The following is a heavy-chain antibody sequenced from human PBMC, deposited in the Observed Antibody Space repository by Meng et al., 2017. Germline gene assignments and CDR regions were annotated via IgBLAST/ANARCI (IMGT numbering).Heavy chain of an antibody. CDR3: ARRDDVTAAPFDY. CDR1: GYSFTDYW. D-gene: IGHD2-2*01. V-gene: IGHV5-51*01. CDR2: ISPRNSDT. Sequence: GGSLRLSCKGSGYSFTDYWIGWVRQMPGKGLEWMALISPRNSDTRYRPSFQGHVTISVDESISTAYLQWSSLKASDTAVYFCARRDDVTAAPFDYWGQGTLVTVSS. J-gene: IGHJ4*02.